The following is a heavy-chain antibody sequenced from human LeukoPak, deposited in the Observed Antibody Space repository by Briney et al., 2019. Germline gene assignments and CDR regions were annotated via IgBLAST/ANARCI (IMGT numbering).Heavy chain of an antibody. CDR2: IYHSGST. Sequence: SETLSLTCAVSGYSISSGYYWGWIRQPPGKGLEWIGSIYHSGSTYYNPSLKSRVTISVDTSKNQFSLKLSSVTAADTAVYYCARPLARGFLEWLPLGAFDIWGQGTMVTVSS. V-gene: IGHV4-38-2*01. J-gene: IGHJ3*02. CDR1: GYSISSGYY. CDR3: ARPLARGFLEWLPLGAFDI. D-gene: IGHD3-3*01.